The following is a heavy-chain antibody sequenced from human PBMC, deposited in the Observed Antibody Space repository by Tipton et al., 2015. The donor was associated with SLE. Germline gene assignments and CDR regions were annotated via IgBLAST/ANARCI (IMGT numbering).Heavy chain of an antibody. J-gene: IGHJ4*02. CDR1: GGSFSGYY. CDR2: IYYSGST. CDR3: ARLRVISYYFDY. V-gene: IGHV4-34*01. D-gene: IGHD2-21*01. Sequence: TLSLTCAVYGGSFSGYYWSWIRQPPGKGLEWIGSIYYSGSTYYNPSPKSRVTISVDTSKNQFSLKLSSVTAADTAVYYCARLRVISYYFDYWGQGTLVTVSS.